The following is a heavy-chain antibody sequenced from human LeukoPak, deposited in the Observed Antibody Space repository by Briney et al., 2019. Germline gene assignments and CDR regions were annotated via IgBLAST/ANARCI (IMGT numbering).Heavy chain of an antibody. CDR1: GFIFDDHG. CDR3: AKNVGSGYYFYFDY. J-gene: IGHJ4*02. V-gene: IGHV3-20*04. Sequence: PTGGSLRLSCATPGFIFDDHGMSWVRHVPGKGLEWVSGINWNGGSTGYADSVKGRFTISRDNAKNSLYLQMNSLRAEDTALYYCAKNVGSGYYFYFDYWGQGTPVTVSS. CDR2: INWNGGST. D-gene: IGHD3-22*01.